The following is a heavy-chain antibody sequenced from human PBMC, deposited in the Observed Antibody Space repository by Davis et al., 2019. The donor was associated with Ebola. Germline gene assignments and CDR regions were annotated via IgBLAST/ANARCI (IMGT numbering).Heavy chain of an antibody. Sequence: MPSETLSLTCPVSGGSISSYYWSWIPQPPGKGLEWIGYIYYSGSTNYNPSLKSRVTISVDTSKNQFSLKLSSVTAADTAVYYCAREYGSGTYWRGYFDYWGQGTLATVSS. J-gene: IGHJ4*01. CDR3: AREYGSGTYWRGYFDY. CDR1: GGSISSYY. D-gene: IGHD3-10*01. CDR2: IYYSGST. V-gene: IGHV4-59*01.